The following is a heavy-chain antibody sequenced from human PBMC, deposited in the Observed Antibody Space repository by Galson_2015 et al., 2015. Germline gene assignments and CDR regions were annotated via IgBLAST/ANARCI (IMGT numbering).Heavy chain of an antibody. J-gene: IGHJ3*02. V-gene: IGHV3-48*01. D-gene: IGHD3/OR15-3a*01. CDR1: GFTFNTYT. Sequence: SLRLSCAASGFTFNTYTMNWVRQAPGKGLEWVSYISSSSSIIYYADSVKGRFTISRDNAKNSLYLQMNNLRAEDTAVYYCARARYSSWTHDAFDIWGQGTMVTVSS. CDR2: ISSSSSII. CDR3: ARARYSSWTHDAFDI.